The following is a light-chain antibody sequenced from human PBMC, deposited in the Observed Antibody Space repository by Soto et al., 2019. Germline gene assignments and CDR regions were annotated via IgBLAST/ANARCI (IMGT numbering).Light chain of an antibody. V-gene: IGLV1-44*01. J-gene: IGLJ2*01. Sequence: QSALTQPPSVSGTPGHKVSISCSGSTSNLGGNTVNWYQQLPGTAPKLLIYTNNQRPSGVPDRFSGSKSGTSASLAISDLRSEDEAVFYCAAWDDSLNAVVFGGGTKLTVL. CDR1: TSNLGGNT. CDR2: TNN. CDR3: AAWDDSLNAVV.